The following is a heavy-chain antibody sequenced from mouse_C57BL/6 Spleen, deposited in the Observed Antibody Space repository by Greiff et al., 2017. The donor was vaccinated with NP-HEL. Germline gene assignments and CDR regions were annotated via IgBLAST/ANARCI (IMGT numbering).Heavy chain of an antibody. CDR2: INPSNGRT. J-gene: IGHJ2*01. D-gene: IGHD6-1*01. V-gene: IGHV1S81*02. Sequence: VQLQHSGAELVKPGASVKLSCKASGYTFTSYWMHWVKQSPGQGLEWIGEINPSNGRTNYNEKFKSKATLTVDKSSSTAYMQLSSPTSEDSAVYYCARVITRDYWGQGTTLTVSS. CDR3: ARVITRDY. CDR1: GYTFTSYW.